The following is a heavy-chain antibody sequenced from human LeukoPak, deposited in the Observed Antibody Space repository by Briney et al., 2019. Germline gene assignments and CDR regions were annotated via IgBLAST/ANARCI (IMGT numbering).Heavy chain of an antibody. D-gene: IGHD3-10*01. V-gene: IGHV1-2*02. CDR2: INPDNGVT. CDR1: GYTFTGYY. CDR3: ARAPLWFGESITFDY. J-gene: IGHJ4*02. Sequence: ASVKVSCKASGYTFTGYYIHWVRQAPGQGLEWMGWINPDNGVTNYAQKFQGRVTMTRDTSISTAYMELSRLRSDDTAVYYCARAPLWFGESITFDYWGQGTLVTVSS.